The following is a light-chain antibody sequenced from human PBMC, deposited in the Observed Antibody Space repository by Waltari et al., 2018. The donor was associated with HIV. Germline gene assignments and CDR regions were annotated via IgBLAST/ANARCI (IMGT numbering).Light chain of an antibody. CDR2: SAS. V-gene: IGKV1-39*01. Sequence: IQMTQSPSSLSASVGDRVTITCRASQNIDTYLNWYQQKPGKAPKLLIYSASSVQSGVSSRVSGSGPGTGFTLTITDLHPEDFGTYYCQQSYTTPRTFGQGTKVEI. J-gene: IGKJ1*01. CDR3: QQSYTTPRT. CDR1: QNIDTY.